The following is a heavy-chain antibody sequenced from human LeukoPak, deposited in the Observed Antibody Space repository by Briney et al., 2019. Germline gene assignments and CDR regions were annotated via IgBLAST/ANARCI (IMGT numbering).Heavy chain of an antibody. V-gene: IGHV4-59*05. CDR2: IYYSGST. Sequence: PSETLSLTCTVSGGSMSNYYWSWIRQPPGKGLEWIGSIYYSGSTYYNPSLKSRVTISADTSKNQFSLKLSSVTAADTAVFYCARHGSSGTDYFDFWGQGTLVTVSS. J-gene: IGHJ4*02. CDR1: GGSMSNYY. CDR3: ARHGSSGTDYFDF. D-gene: IGHD5-24*01.